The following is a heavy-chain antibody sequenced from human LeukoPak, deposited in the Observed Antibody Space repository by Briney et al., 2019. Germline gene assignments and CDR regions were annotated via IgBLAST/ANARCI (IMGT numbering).Heavy chain of an antibody. Sequence: PGRSLRLSCAASGFTFSRYAMHWVRQAPGKGLEWVAVISYDGSNKYYADSVKGRFTISRDNSKNTLSLQMNSLTTEDTAVYYCARGNYYDSSGPGAFDIWGQGTMVTVSS. J-gene: IGHJ3*02. CDR3: ARGNYYDSSGPGAFDI. V-gene: IGHV3-30-3*01. CDR1: GFTFSRYA. CDR2: ISYDGSNK. D-gene: IGHD3-22*01.